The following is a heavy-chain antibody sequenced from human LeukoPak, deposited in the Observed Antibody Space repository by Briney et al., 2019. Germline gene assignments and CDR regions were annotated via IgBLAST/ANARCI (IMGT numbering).Heavy chain of an antibody. CDR3: ARVEYSSSWSAFDI. Sequence: SETLSLTCTVSGGSISSGDYYWSWIRQHPGKGLEWIGYIYYSGSTYHNPSLKSRVTISVDTSKNQFSLKLSSVSAADTGVYYCARVEYSSSWSAFDIWGQGTMLTVSS. D-gene: IGHD6-13*01. CDR2: IYYSGST. V-gene: IGHV4-30-4*08. CDR1: GGSISSGDYY. J-gene: IGHJ3*02.